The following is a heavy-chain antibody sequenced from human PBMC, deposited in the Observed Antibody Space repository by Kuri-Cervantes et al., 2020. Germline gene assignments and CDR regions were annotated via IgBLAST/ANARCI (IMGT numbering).Heavy chain of an antibody. J-gene: IGHJ5*02. D-gene: IGHD5-12*01. Sequence: GSLRLSCTVSGGSISNYYWSWIRQPAGKGLEWIGRIYTSGSTNYNPSLKSRVTMSVDTSKNQFSLKLSSVTAADTAVYYCARGARGYSDRENWFGPWGQGTLVTVSS. CDR1: GGSISNYY. CDR2: IYTSGST. V-gene: IGHV4-4*07. CDR3: ARGARGYSDRENWFGP.